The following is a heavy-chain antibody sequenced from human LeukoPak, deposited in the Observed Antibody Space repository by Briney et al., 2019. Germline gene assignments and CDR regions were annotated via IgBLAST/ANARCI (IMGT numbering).Heavy chain of an antibody. D-gene: IGHD3-22*01. CDR1: GFTFSTYN. J-gene: IGHJ4*02. Sequence: GGSLRLSCAASGFTFSTYNMNWVRQAPGKGLEWVSSISTGSNYIYYADSVKGRFTISRDNAKNSLYLQMNSLRVEDTAVYYCARVGSGYYLEYWGQGTLATVSS. V-gene: IGHV3-21*01. CDR2: ISTGSNYI. CDR3: ARVGSGYYLEY.